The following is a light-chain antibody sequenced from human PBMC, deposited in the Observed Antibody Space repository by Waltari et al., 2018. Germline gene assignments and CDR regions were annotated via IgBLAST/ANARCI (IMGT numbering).Light chain of an antibody. Sequence: EIVLTQSPVTLSLSPGQRATLPCSPSQSVDNFLGWYHQKAGQAPRLLIYDATKRAPGIPARFSGGGSGTDFTLTISSLEPEDVGLYYCHQGTTWPRTFGQGTKLEI. CDR1: QSVDNF. V-gene: IGKV3-11*01. J-gene: IGKJ2*01. CDR2: DAT. CDR3: HQGTTWPRT.